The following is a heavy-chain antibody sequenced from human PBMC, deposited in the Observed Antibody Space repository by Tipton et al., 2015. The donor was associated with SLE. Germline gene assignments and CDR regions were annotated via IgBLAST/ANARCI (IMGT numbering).Heavy chain of an antibody. CDR3: ARGSPTGTTRLDY. V-gene: IGHV4-34*01. D-gene: IGHD1-7*01. Sequence: TLSLTCAVYGGSFSGYYWNWIRQPPGKGLEWIGEINHSGSSNYNPSLKSRVTISVDTSKNQFSLKLTSVTAADTAVYYCARGSPTGTTRLDYWGRGTLVTVSS. CDR2: INHSGSS. J-gene: IGHJ4*02. CDR1: GGSFSGYY.